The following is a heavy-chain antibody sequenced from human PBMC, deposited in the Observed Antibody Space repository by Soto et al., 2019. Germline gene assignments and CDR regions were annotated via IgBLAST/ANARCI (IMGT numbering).Heavy chain of an antibody. V-gene: IGHV4-31*03. CDR2: IYSIGTT. Sequence: QVQLQESGPRLVKPSQTLSLTCTISGGSITSADYYWTWIRQFPGKGLEWIAYIYSIGTTHYNPPLKSRAAISFDTSNSQFSLEVKSATAADTAVYYCARMGLHLGELSRNWFDPWGQGSLVTVSS. J-gene: IGHJ5*02. CDR1: GGSITSADYY. CDR3: ARMGLHLGELSRNWFDP. D-gene: IGHD3-16*02.